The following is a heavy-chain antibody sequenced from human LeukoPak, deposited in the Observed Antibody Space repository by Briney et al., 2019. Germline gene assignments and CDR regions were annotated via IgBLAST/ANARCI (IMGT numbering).Heavy chain of an antibody. CDR1: GYTFTSYD. D-gene: IGHD6-6*01. CDR3: ARDHSSSADP. J-gene: IGHJ4*02. Sequence: GASVKVSCKASGYTFTSYDINWVRQATGQGLEWMGWMNPNSGNTGYAQKFQGRVTITRNTSISTAYMELSRLRSDDTAVYYCARDHSSSADPWGQGTLVTVSS. CDR2: MNPNSGNT. V-gene: IGHV1-8*01.